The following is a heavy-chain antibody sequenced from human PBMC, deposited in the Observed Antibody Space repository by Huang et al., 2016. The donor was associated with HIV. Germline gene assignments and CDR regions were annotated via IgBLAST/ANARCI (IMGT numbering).Heavy chain of an antibody. Sequence: QLQLQESGPGLVKPSETLSLTCTVSGGSISSSSYYWGWIRQPPGKGLEWIGGIDYSGSTYYNPSLKSRVTIAVDTSKNQFSLKLSSVTAADTAVYYCARHKGSSPFYFDYWGQGTLVTVSS. CDR2: IDYSGST. V-gene: IGHV4-39*01. J-gene: IGHJ4*02. D-gene: IGHD1-26*01. CDR1: GGSISSSSYY. CDR3: ARHKGSSPFYFDY.